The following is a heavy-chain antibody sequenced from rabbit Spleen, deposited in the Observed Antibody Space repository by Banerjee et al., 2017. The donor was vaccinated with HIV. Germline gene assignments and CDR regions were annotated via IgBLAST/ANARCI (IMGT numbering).Heavy chain of an antibody. V-gene: IGHV1S40*01. CDR3: ARDLVAAIGWNFKL. J-gene: IGHJ4*01. D-gene: IGHD5-1*01. CDR1: GFTLSSYW. CDR2: INIATGKS. Sequence: QSLEESGGDLVKPGASLTLTCTASGFTLSSYWMCWVRQAPGKGLEWIACINIATGKSVYASWAKGRFIMFRTSSTTVTLQMTSLTAADTATYFCARDLVAAIGWNFKLWGPGTLVTVS.